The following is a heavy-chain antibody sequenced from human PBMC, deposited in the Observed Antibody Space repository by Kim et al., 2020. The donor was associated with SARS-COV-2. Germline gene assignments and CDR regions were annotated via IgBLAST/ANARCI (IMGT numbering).Heavy chain of an antibody. V-gene: IGHV3-23*01. CDR1: GFTFSSYA. CDR3: AKDPYFDWLLSNHWYFDL. Sequence: GGSLRLSCAASGFTFSSYAMSWVRQAPGKGLEWVSAISGSGGSTYYADSVKGRFTISRDNSKNTLHLQMNSLRAEDTAVYYCAKDPYFDWLLSNHWYFDLWGRGTLVTVSS. J-gene: IGHJ2*01. D-gene: IGHD3-9*01. CDR2: ISGSGGST.